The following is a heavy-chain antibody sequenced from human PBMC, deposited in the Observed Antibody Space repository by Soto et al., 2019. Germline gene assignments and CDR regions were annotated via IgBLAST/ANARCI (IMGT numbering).Heavy chain of an antibody. CDR1: GFTFSSCA. CDR2: ISGSGDTT. V-gene: IGHV3-23*01. J-gene: IGHJ4*02. D-gene: IGHD2-15*01. Sequence: PGGSLRPSCAASGFTFSSCAMTWVRQAPGKGLEWVLCISGSGDTTYYADSVKGRFTISRDTSKNTVYLQMNSLRADDTAVYYCAKGHPGGSCYSGLDCWGRGTLVTVSS. CDR3: AKGHPGGSCYSGLDC.